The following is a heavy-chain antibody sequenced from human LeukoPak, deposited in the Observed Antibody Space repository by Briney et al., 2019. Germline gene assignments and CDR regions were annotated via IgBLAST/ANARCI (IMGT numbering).Heavy chain of an antibody. CDR3: ARDRTAAAGDQNFDY. D-gene: IGHD6-13*01. J-gene: IGHJ4*02. V-gene: IGHV3-7*01. Sequence: GGSLRLSCAASGFTFSSYWMSWVRQAPGKGLEWVANIKQDGSEKYYVDSAKGRFTISRDNAKNSLYLQMNSLRAEDTAVYYCARDRTAAAGDQNFDYWGQGTLVTVSS. CDR1: GFTFSSYW. CDR2: IKQDGSEK.